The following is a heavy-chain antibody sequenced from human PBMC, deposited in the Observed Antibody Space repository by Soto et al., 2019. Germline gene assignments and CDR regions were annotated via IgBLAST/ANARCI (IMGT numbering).Heavy chain of an antibody. Sequence: SLRLSCAASGFTFDDYAMHWVRQAPGKGLEWVSGISWNSGSIGYADSVKGRFTISRDNAKNSLYLQMNSLRAEDTALYYCAARGYSYGYEDYWGQGTLVTVSS. CDR3: AARGYSYGYEDY. CDR2: ISWNSGSI. V-gene: IGHV3-9*01. J-gene: IGHJ4*02. CDR1: GFTFDDYA. D-gene: IGHD5-18*01.